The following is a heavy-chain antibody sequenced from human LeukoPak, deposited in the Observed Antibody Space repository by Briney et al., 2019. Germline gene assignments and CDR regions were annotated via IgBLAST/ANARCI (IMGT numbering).Heavy chain of an antibody. CDR3: ARDTFHPGLIDS. CDR1: GFTFSRYA. J-gene: IGHJ4*02. Sequence: PGGSLRLSCAASGFTFSRYAMYWVRQAPGKGLEWVSYINTDSSDIHYADSVKGRFTISRDNARNTLYLQLSSLRAEDSAVYYCARDTFHPGLIDSWGQGTLVTVSS. V-gene: IGHV3-21*05. CDR2: INTDSSDI. D-gene: IGHD2-21*01.